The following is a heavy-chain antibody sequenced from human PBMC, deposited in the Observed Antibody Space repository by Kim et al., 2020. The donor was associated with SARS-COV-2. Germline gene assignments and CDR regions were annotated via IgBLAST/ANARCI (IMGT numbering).Heavy chain of an antibody. CDR3: ARDRGWLQFLYYFDY. V-gene: IGHV1-69*13. CDR2: IIPIFGTA. Sequence: SVKVSCKASGGTFSSYAISWVRQAPGQGLEWMGGIIPIFGTANYAQKFQGRVTITADESTSTAYMELSSLRSEDTAVYYCARDRGWLQFLYYFDYWGQGTLVTVSS. D-gene: IGHD5-12*01. J-gene: IGHJ4*02. CDR1: GGTFSSYA.